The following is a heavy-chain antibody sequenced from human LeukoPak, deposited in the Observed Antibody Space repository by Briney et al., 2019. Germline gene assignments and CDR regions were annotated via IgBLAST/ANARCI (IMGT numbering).Heavy chain of an antibody. D-gene: IGHD4-23*01. CDR1: GFTFSSYS. J-gene: IGHJ4*02. CDR2: ISSSSSYI. V-gene: IGHV3-21*01. CDR3: ARYFYGCNSVYFDY. Sequence: GGSLRLSCAASGFTFSSYSMSWVRQAPGKGLEWVSSISSSSSYIYYADSAKGRFTISRDNAKNSLYLQMNSLRAEDTAVYYCARYFYGCNSVYFDYWGQGTLVTVSS.